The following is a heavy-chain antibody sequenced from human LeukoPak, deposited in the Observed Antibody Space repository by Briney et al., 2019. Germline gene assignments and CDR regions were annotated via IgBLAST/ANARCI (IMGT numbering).Heavy chain of an antibody. V-gene: IGHV3-7*01. D-gene: IGHD5-18*01. CDR3: ARGLRLIQLWSYYYYYYGMDV. J-gene: IGHJ6*02. Sequence: PGGSLRLSCAASGFTFSSYWMSWVRQAPGKGLEWVANIKQDGSEKYYVDSVKGRFTISRDNAKNSLYLQMNSLRAEDTAVYYCARGLRLIQLWSYYYYYYGMDVWGQGTTVTVSS. CDR1: GFTFSSYW. CDR2: IKQDGSEK.